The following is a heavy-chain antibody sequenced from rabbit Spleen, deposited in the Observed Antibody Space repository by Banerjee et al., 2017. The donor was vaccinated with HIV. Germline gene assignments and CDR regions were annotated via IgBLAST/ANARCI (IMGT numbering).Heavy chain of an antibody. Sequence: QQQLVESGGGLVQPGGSLKLSCKASGFTLSSYYMNWVRQAPGKGLEWIACIYAGSGGTTYYASWAKGRSTFSKSSSTTVTLQMTSLTAADTATYFCARDLTGVIGWNFGWWGPGTLVTVS. D-gene: IGHD1-1*01. CDR3: ARDLTGVIGWNFGW. J-gene: IGHJ4*01. V-gene: IGHV1S45*01. CDR1: GFTLSSYYM. CDR2: IYAGSGGTT.